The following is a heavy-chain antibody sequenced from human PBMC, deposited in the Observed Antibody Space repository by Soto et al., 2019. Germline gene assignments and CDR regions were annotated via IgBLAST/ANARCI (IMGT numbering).Heavy chain of an antibody. CDR1: GGSISSGDYY. J-gene: IGHJ4*02. V-gene: IGHV4-61*08. Sequence: SETLSLTCTVSGGSISSGDYYWSWIRQPPGKGLEWIGYIYYSGSTYYNPSLKSRVTISVDTSKNQFSLKLSSVTAADTAVHYCARGMSGDLTWALYWGQGTLVTVSS. D-gene: IGHD3-3*01. CDR3: ARGMSGDLTWALY. CDR2: IYYSGST.